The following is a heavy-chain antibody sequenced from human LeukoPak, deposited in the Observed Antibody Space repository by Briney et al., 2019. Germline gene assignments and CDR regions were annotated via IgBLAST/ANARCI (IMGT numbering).Heavy chain of an antibody. CDR2: ISTSSSYI. D-gene: IGHD6-19*01. CDR1: GYSISSGYY. V-gene: IGHV3-11*06. CDR3: ARQQWLDGAYYFDY. J-gene: IGHJ4*02. Sequence: LSLTCTVSGYSISSGYYWGWIRQPPGKGLEWVSFISTSSSYIYYADSVRGRFTISRDNAKNSLYLQMNSLRAEDTAVYYCARQQWLDGAYYFDYWGQGTLVTVSS.